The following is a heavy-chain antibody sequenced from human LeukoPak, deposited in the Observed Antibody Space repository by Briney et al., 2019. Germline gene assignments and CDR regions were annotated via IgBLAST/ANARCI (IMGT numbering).Heavy chain of an antibody. Sequence: GGSLRLSCAASGFTFSSYWMHWVRHAPGKGLVWVSRINSDGSSTSYADSVKGRFTISRDNAKNTLYLKMTSLRAEDTAVYYCARDPYSGTYGHLYYYYMDVWGKGTTVTISS. V-gene: IGHV3-74*01. CDR1: GFTFSSYW. J-gene: IGHJ6*03. CDR2: INSDGSST. CDR3: ARDPYSGTYGHLYYYYMDV. D-gene: IGHD1-26*01.